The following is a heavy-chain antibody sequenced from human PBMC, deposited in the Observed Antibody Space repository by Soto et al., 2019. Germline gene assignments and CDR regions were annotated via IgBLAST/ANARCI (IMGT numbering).Heavy chain of an antibody. Sequence: PGGSLRLSCPASGFTYSSDSMNWVRQAPGKGLEWVSYISSSSSTIYYADSVKGRFTISRDNAKNSLYLQMNSLGDEDTAVYYCASGAYYYDSSGSWPLEYFQHWGQGTLVTVSP. CDR2: ISSSSSTI. CDR3: ASGAYYYDSSGSWPLEYFQH. J-gene: IGHJ1*01. D-gene: IGHD3-22*01. V-gene: IGHV3-48*02. CDR1: GFTYSSDS.